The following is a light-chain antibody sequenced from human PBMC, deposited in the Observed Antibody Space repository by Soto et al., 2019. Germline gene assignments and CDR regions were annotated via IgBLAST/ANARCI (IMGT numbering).Light chain of an antibody. V-gene: IGKV1-39*01. CDR3: QQSYNFPRT. Sequence: DIQMTQSPSSLSASVGDRVTITCRTSQGINDYLNWYQMKPGEAPKLLIYAASALQSGIPSRFSGSASGTEFTLTITSLQPEDFATYDGQQSYNFPRTFGQGTKVDIK. CDR1: QGINDY. CDR2: AAS. J-gene: IGKJ1*01.